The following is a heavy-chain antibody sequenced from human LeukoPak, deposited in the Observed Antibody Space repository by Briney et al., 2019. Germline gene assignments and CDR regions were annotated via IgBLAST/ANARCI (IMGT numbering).Heavy chain of an antibody. J-gene: IGHJ6*02. Sequence: SSGGYYWSWVRQAPGKGLEWVGFIRSYAYRGTTEYAASVKGRFTISRDDSNSVVYLQMNGLRSEDTAVYYCTRGPIQLWVHNGVDVWGQGTTVTVSS. CDR2: IRSYAYRGTT. CDR1: SSGGYY. CDR3: TRGPIQLWVHNGVDV. D-gene: IGHD5-18*01. V-gene: IGHV3-49*04.